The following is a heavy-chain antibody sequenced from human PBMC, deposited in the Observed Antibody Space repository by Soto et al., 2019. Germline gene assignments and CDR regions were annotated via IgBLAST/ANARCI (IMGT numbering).Heavy chain of an antibody. V-gene: IGHV1-3*01. CDR2: INAAIGNT. CDR3: ARRNVYGSGSYSFDY. J-gene: IGHJ4*02. Sequence: ASVKVSCKASGYTFTNYAMHWVRPAPGQRLEWKGWINAAIGNTKYSQKFQGSVTITRDTSANTAYMELSSLRSEDTAVYYCARRNVYGSGSYSFDYWGQGTLVTVSS. D-gene: IGHD3-10*01. CDR1: GYTFTNYA.